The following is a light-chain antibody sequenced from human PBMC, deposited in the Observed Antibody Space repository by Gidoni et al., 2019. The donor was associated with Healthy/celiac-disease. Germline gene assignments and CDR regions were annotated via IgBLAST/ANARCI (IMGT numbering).Light chain of an antibody. CDR1: QDINHY. V-gene: IGKV1-33*01. Sequence: DIPMTQSPSSLSASVGDRVTITCQARQDINHYLNWYQQKPGKAPKLLVYDASNLETGVPSRFSGSGSGTDFTFTISSLQPEDIATYYCQQYDNRPPLTFGGGTKVEIK. J-gene: IGKJ4*01. CDR3: QQYDNRPPLT. CDR2: DAS.